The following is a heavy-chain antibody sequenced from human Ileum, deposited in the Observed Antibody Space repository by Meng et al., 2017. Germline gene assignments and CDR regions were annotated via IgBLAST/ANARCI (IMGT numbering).Heavy chain of an antibody. CDR3: ACMTTVVTGDWYFDL. Sequence: ASVKVSCKAPGHTLTDYYLHWVRQAPGQGLEWMGWINPNSGGTNYAQKFQGRVTMTRDTSISTAYMELSRLRSDDTAVYYCACMTTVVTGDWYFDLWGRGTLVTVSS. D-gene: IGHD4-23*01. CDR1: GHTLTDYY. V-gene: IGHV1-2*02. CDR2: INPNSGGT. J-gene: IGHJ2*01.